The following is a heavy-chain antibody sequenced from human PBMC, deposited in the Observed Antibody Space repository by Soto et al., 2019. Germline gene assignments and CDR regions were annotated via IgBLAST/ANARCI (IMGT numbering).Heavy chain of an antibody. Sequence: QVQLVQSGAEVKKPGSSVKVSCKASGGTFSSYAISWVRQAPGQGLEWMGGIIPIFGTANYAQKFQGRVTITADESTSTAYMELRSLRSEDTAVYYCARNVGYCISTSCYAFDPWGQGTLVTVSS. CDR1: GGTFSSYA. CDR2: IIPIFGTA. D-gene: IGHD2-2*03. CDR3: ARNVGYCISTSCYAFDP. V-gene: IGHV1-69*12. J-gene: IGHJ5*02.